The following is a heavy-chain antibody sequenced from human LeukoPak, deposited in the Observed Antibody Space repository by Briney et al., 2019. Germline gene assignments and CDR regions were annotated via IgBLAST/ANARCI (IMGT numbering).Heavy chain of an antibody. CDR3: ARERVMYYYGAGSPDY. D-gene: IGHD3-10*01. CDR1: GFTFSSYW. V-gene: IGHV3-74*01. Sequence: GGSLRLSCAASGFTFSSYWMHWVRQAPGKGLVWVSRINSDGSSTSYADSVKGRFTISRDNAKNTLYLQMNSLRAEDTAVYYCARERVMYYYGAGSPDYWGQGTLVTVPS. J-gene: IGHJ4*02. CDR2: INSDGSST.